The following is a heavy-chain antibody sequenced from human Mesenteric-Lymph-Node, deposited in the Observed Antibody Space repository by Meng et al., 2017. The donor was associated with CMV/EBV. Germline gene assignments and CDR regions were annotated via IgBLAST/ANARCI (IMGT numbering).Heavy chain of an antibody. CDR3: ARGSSYDILTGYFDY. Sequence: QVQFHQWGAGLLKPSETLSVTCAVYGGSFSGYYWNWIRQSPEKGLEWIGEINHSGSTTYNPSFTSRIIISVDTSTNQISLNMSSVTAADTAVYYCARGSSYDILTGYFDYWGQGVLVTVSS. J-gene: IGHJ4*02. D-gene: IGHD3-9*01. CDR1: GGSFSGYY. CDR2: INHSGST. V-gene: IGHV4-34*01.